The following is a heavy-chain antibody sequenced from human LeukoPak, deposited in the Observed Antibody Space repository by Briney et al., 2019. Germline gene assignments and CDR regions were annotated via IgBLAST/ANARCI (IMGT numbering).Heavy chain of an antibody. Sequence: ASVKVSCKASGYTFTSYDINWVRQATGQGLEWMGWMNPNSGNTGYAQKFQGRVTMTRNTSISTAYMELSSLRSEDTAVYYCARGLLAAAGTYYYYYYMDVWGKGTTVAISS. CDR2: MNPNSGNT. J-gene: IGHJ6*03. CDR3: ARGLLAAAGTYYYYYYMDV. CDR1: GYTFTSYD. V-gene: IGHV1-8*01. D-gene: IGHD6-13*01.